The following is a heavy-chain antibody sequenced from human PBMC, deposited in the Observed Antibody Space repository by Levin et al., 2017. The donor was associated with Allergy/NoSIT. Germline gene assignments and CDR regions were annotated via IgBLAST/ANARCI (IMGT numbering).Heavy chain of an antibody. D-gene: IGHD6-19*01. V-gene: IGHV3-30*04. Sequence: GGSLRLSCAASGFTFSSFAMHWVRQAPGKGLEWVAVISNDGKNKDYADSVKGRFTISRDNSKNTLYLQMNSLRTEDTAVYYCARGLAAVAGIMWESNWFDPWGQGTLVTVSS. CDR1: GFTFSSFA. J-gene: IGHJ5*02. CDR2: ISNDGKNK. CDR3: ARGLAAVAGIMWESNWFDP.